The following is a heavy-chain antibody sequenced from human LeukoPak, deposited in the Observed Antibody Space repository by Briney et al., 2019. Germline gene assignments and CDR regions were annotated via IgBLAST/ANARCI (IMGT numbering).Heavy chain of an antibody. J-gene: IGHJ5*02. V-gene: IGHV3-23*01. Sequence: GGSLRLSCAASGFTFNTFTMNWVRQAPGKGLEWVSAINRGGDGTYYADFVQGRFTISRDNSKNTLYLQTNSLRAEDTAVYYCAKDKSFGLLWFGELLSWGQGTLVTVSS. D-gene: IGHD3-10*01. CDR2: INRGGDGT. CDR1: GFTFNTFT. CDR3: AKDKSFGLLWFGELLS.